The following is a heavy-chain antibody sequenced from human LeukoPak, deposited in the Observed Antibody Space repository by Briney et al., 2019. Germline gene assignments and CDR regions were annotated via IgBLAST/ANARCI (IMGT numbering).Heavy chain of an antibody. CDR3: ARGVSGIGGYFDL. Sequence: ASVKVSCKASGYTFTGYYMHWVRQAPGQGLEWMGWINPNSGGTNYAQEFQGRVTMTRDTSISTAYMELSRLRSDDTAVYYCARGVSGIGGYFDLWGRGTLVTVSS. D-gene: IGHD5/OR15-5a*01. J-gene: IGHJ2*01. CDR1: GYTFTGYY. V-gene: IGHV1-2*02. CDR2: INPNSGGT.